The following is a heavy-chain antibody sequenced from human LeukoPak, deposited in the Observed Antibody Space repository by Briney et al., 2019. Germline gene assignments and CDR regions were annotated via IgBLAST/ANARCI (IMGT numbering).Heavy chain of an antibody. CDR1: GGSISSYY. CDR3: ARGANYGDNLYYFDY. J-gene: IGHJ4*02. D-gene: IGHD4-23*01. CDR2: IYYSGST. V-gene: IGHV4-59*01. Sequence: SETLSLNCTVSGGSISSYYWSWIRQPPGKGLERIGFIYYSGSTYYNPSLKSRVTISVDTSKNQLSLRLASVTAADTAVYYCARGANYGDNLYYFDYWGQGALVTASS.